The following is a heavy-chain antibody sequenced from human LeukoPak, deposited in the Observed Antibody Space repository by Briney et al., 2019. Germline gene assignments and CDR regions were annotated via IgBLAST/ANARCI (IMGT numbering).Heavy chain of an antibody. Sequence: GGSLRLSCAASGFTVSSNYMSWVRQAPGKGLEWVSVIYSGGSTYYADSVKGRFTISRDNSKNTLYLQMNSLRAEDTAVYYCVRLVPENYGMDVWGQGTTVTVSS. J-gene: IGHJ6*02. V-gene: IGHV3-53*01. CDR2: IYSGGST. CDR1: GFTVSSNY. D-gene: IGHD2-8*02. CDR3: VRLVPENYGMDV.